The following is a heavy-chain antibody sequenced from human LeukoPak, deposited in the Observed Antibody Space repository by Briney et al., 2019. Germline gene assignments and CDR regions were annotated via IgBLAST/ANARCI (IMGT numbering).Heavy chain of an antibody. J-gene: IGHJ4*02. Sequence: GGSLRLYCAASGFTFNTYAIYWVRQAPGKGLEWVSGICGSGGCTYYADSVKGRFTISRDNSKNTVYLQMNSLTVDDTAVYYCAKTTVGYSSGRFPGWPADCWGQGTLVTVSS. V-gene: IGHV3-23*01. CDR2: ICGSGGCT. CDR3: AKTTVGYSSGRFPGWPADC. CDR1: GFTFNTYA. D-gene: IGHD6-19*01.